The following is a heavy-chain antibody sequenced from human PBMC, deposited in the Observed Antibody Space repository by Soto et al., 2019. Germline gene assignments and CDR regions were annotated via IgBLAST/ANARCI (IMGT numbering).Heavy chain of an antibody. CDR2: IYYSGST. V-gene: IGHV4-59*01. Sequence: SETLSLTCTVSGGSISSYYWSWIRQPPGKGLEWIGYIYYSGSTNYNPSLKSRVTISVDTSKNQFSLKLSSVTAADTAVYYCARDRRYSGSYAEYYYYGMDVWGQGTTVTVSS. J-gene: IGHJ6*02. CDR3: ARDRRYSGSYAEYYYYGMDV. CDR1: GGSISSYY. D-gene: IGHD1-26*01.